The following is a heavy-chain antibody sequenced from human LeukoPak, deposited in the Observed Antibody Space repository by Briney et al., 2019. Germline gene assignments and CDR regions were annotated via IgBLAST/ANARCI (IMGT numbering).Heavy chain of an antibody. CDR3: ARGEHDYGDYVAANWFDP. V-gene: IGHV1-8*01. Sequence: ASVKVSCKASGYTFTSHDINWVRQATGQGLEWMGWMNPNSGNTGYAQKFQGRVTMTRNTSISTAYMELSSLRSEDTAVYYCARGEHDYGDYVAANWFDPWGQGTLVTVSS. CDR1: GYTFTSHD. D-gene: IGHD4-17*01. CDR2: MNPNSGNT. J-gene: IGHJ5*02.